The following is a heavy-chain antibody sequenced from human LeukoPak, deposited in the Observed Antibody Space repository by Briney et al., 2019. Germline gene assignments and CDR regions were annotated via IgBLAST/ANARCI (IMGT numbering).Heavy chain of an antibody. Sequence: GGSLRLSCAASGFTFSSYGMHWVRQAPGKGLEWVAFIRYDGSNKYYADSVKGRFTISRDNSKNTLYLQMNSLRAEDTAVYYCAKDHVVWQTDAFDIWGQGTMVTVSS. J-gene: IGHJ3*02. V-gene: IGHV3-30*02. D-gene: IGHD2-8*01. CDR1: GFTFSSYG. CDR2: IRYDGSNK. CDR3: AKDHVVWQTDAFDI.